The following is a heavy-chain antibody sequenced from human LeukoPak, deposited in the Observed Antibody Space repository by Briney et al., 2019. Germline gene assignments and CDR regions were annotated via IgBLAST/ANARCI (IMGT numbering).Heavy chain of an antibody. CDR3: TYLGTTVTNGFDY. CDR1: GFTFSSYA. V-gene: IGHV3-23*01. CDR2: ISGSGGST. D-gene: IGHD4-17*01. Sequence: GGSLRLSCAASGFTFSSYAMSWVRQAPGKGLEWVSAISGSGGSTYYADSVKGRFTISRDNSKNTLYLQMNSLRAEDTAVYYCTYLGTTVTNGFDYWGQGTPVTVSS. J-gene: IGHJ4*02.